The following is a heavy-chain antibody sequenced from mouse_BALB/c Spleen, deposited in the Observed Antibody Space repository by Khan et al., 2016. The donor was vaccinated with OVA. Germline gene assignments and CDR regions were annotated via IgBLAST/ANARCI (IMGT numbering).Heavy chain of an antibody. V-gene: IGHV3-8*02. D-gene: IGHD1-1*01. CDR1: GDSITSGY. J-gene: IGHJ3*01. Sequence: EVQLQESGPSLVKPSQTLSLTCSVSGDSITSGYWNWIRKFPGNKLEYMGYISYSGNSYYNPSLKSRISVTRDTSKTQYYLQLNSVTTEDTATYYCACELRGFAYWGQGTLVTVSA. CDR2: ISYSGNS. CDR3: ACELRGFAY.